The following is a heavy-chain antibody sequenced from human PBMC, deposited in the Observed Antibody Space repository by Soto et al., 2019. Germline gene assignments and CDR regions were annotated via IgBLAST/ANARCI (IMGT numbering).Heavy chain of an antibody. CDR2: IHSSGST. D-gene: IGHD6-13*01. V-gene: IGHV4-4*07. J-gene: IGHJ5*02. Sequence: SETLSLTCTVSGASMNSYHWSWIRQPAGKGLEWIGHIHSSGSTSYNPSLKSRVTMSVDTSKNQFSLRLMSLTAADTAVYYCARDRGVAAAGITWFDPWGQGSLVTV. CDR1: GASMNSYH. CDR3: ARDRGVAAAGITWFDP.